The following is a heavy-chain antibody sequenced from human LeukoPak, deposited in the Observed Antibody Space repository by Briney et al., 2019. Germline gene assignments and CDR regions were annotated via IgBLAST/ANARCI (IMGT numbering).Heavy chain of an antibody. V-gene: IGHV3-74*01. CDR1: GFTLSSYW. Sequence: GGSLRLSCAASGFTLSSYWMHWVRQAPGKGLVWVSRINGDGRITTYADSVKGRFTISRDTAKNTLYLQMNSLRAEDTAVYYCARDRDDFWSRYYNYGMDVWGQGTTVTVSS. CDR3: ARDRDDFWSRYYNYGMDV. D-gene: IGHD3-3*01. J-gene: IGHJ6*02. CDR2: INGDGRIT.